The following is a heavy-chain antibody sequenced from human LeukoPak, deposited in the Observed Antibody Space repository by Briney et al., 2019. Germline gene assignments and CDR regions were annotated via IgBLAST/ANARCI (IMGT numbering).Heavy chain of an antibody. D-gene: IGHD3-3*01. CDR3: ARFKSGGFSYFDS. CDR2: LFSTGSA. Sequence: PSETLSLTCSVSGASLTRPTYYQWSWIRQPPGKGLELIGSLFSTGSATLNPSLKSRVTKSLDTSKSQFSLKLSSVTAEDSAVYYCARFKSGGFSYFDSWGQGTLVAVSS. V-gene: IGHV4-61*01. CDR1: GASLTRPTYY. J-gene: IGHJ4*02.